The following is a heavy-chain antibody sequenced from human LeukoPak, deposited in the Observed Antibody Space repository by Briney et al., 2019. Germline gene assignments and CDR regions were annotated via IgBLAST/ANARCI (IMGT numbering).Heavy chain of an antibody. CDR3: ASKGPQYTSSWYYFDY. CDR1: GFNVSSNY. CDR2: IYSGGST. Sequence: QPGGSLRLSCAASGFNVSSNYLSWVRQAPGKGLEWVSIIYSGGSTYYADSVKGRFTISRDNSKNTLYLQMDSLRAEDTAVYYCASKGPQYTSSWYYFDYWGQGTLVTVSS. J-gene: IGHJ4*02. V-gene: IGHV3-66*02. D-gene: IGHD6-13*01.